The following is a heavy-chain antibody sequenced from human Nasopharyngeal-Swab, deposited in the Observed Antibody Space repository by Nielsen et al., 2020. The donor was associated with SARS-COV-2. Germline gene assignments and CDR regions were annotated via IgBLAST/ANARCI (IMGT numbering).Heavy chain of an antibody. CDR1: GGSISSYY. J-gene: IGHJ4*02. V-gene: IGHV4-59*08. CDR3: ARLAMPGTNLDYFDY. CDR2: MHHSGST. D-gene: IGHD6-19*01. Sequence: SETLSLTCTVSGGSISSYYWSWIRQPPGKGLEWIGYMHHSGSTDYNPSLKSRVTISVDTSKNQFSLKLSSVTAADTAVYYCARLAMPGTNLDYFDYWGQGTLATVSS.